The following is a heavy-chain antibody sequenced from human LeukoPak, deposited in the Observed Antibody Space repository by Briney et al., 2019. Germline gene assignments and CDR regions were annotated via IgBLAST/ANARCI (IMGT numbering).Heavy chain of an antibody. D-gene: IGHD6-13*01. CDR3: ASPTNSGGSWYNY. CDR2: IIPIFGTA. V-gene: IGHV1-69*05. Sequence: SVKASCKASGGTFSSYAISWVRQAPGQGLEWMGRIIPIFGTANYAQKFQGRVTITTDESTSTAYMELSSLRSEDTAVYYCASPTNSGGSWYNYWGQGTLVTVSS. CDR1: GGTFSSYA. J-gene: IGHJ4*02.